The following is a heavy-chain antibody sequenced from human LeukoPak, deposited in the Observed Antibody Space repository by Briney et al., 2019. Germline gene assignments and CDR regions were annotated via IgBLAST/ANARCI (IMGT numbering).Heavy chain of an antibody. Sequence: GGSLRLSCAASGFTFSSYGMHWVRQAPGKGLEWVAVISYDGSNKYYADSVKGRFTISRDNSKNTLYLQMNSLRAEDTAVYYCAREWAVEGFDYWGQGTLVTVSS. D-gene: IGHD6-19*01. V-gene: IGHV3-30*03. CDR1: GFTFSSYG. CDR2: ISYDGSNK. CDR3: AREWAVEGFDY. J-gene: IGHJ4*02.